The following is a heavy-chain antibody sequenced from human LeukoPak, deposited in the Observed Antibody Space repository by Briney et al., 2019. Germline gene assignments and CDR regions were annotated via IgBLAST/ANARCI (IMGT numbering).Heavy chain of an antibody. CDR2: INPNSGGT. CDR1: GYTFTGYY. CDR3: AREEKDIVVVPAAILNWFDP. V-gene: IGHV1-2*02. Sequence: GASVKVSCKASGYTFTGYYMHWVRQAPGQGLEWMGWINPNSGGTNYAQKFQGRVTMTRDTSISTAYMELSRLRSDDTAVYYCAREEKDIVVVPAAILNWFDPWGQGTLVTVSS. J-gene: IGHJ5*02. D-gene: IGHD2-2*01.